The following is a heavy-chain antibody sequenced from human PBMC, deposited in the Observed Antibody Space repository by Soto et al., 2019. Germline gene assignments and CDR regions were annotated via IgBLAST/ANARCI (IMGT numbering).Heavy chain of an antibody. V-gene: IGHV4-59*08. CDR2: IYYSGST. Sequence: SDTLCLTCTVSGGSISSYYWSWIRQPPGKGLEWIGYIYYSGSTNYNPSLKSRVTISVDTSKNQFSLKLSSVTAADTAVYYCARHTKTHYDFWSGYYTDCYYYMDVWGKGTTVTVSS. D-gene: IGHD3-3*01. CDR3: ARHTKTHYDFWSGYYTDCYYYMDV. CDR1: GGSISSYY. J-gene: IGHJ6*03.